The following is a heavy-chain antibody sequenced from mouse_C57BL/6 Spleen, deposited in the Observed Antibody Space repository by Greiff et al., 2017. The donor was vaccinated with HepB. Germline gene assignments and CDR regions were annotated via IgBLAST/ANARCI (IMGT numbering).Heavy chain of an antibody. V-gene: IGHV1-52*01. CDR2: IDPSDSET. D-gene: IGHD1-1*01. CDR1: GYTFTSYW. Sequence: QVQLQQPGAELVRPGSSVKLSCKASGYTFTSYWMHWVKQRPIQGLEWIGNIDPSDSETHYNQKFKDKATLTVDKSSSTAYMQLSSLTSEASAVYYCARTLHYYGSSHYAMDYWGQGTSVTVSS. J-gene: IGHJ4*01. CDR3: ARTLHYYGSSHYAMDY.